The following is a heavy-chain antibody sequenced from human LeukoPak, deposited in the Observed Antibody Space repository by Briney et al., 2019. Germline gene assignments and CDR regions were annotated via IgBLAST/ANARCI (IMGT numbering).Heavy chain of an antibody. CDR1: GGSISSYY. CDR2: IYYRGST. J-gene: IGHJ6*02. Sequence: PSETLSLTCTVSGGSISSYYWSWIRQPPGKGLEWIGYIYYRGSTNYNPSLKSRVTISVDTSKNQFSLKLSSVTAADTAVYYCARHSPGYCSSTSCLGVHYYGMDVWGQGTTVTVSS. D-gene: IGHD2-2*01. V-gene: IGHV4-59*08. CDR3: ARHSPGYCSSTSCLGVHYYGMDV.